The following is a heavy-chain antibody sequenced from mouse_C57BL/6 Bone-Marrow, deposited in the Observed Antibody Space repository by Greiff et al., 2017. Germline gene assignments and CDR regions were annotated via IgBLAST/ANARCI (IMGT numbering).Heavy chain of an antibody. CDR1: GFTFSDAW. J-gene: IGHJ2*01. V-gene: IGHV6-6*01. CDR2: IRNKANNHAT. Sequence: EVKVEESGGGLVQPGGSMKLSCAASGFTFSDAWMDWVRQSPEKGLEWVAEIRNKANNHATYYAESVKGRFTISRDDSKSSVYLQMNSLRAEDTGIYYCTRQDSSGYDFDYWGQGTTLTVSS. D-gene: IGHD3-2*02. CDR3: TRQDSSGYDFDY.